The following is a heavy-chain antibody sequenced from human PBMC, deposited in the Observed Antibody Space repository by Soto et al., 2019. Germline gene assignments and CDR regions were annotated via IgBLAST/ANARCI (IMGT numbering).Heavy chain of an antibody. CDR2: ISSTSSYI. CDR1: GFTFSSYS. D-gene: IGHD3-22*01. J-gene: IGHJ2*01. Sequence: GGSLRLSCAASGFTFSSYSMNWVRQTPGKGLEWVSSISSTSSYIYYADSVKVRFTIYRENANKSLYLQMNNMRAEDTAVYYCASRGIVAGWYFHXWGRGTLVTVSX. V-gene: IGHV3-21*01. CDR3: ASRGIVAGWYFHX.